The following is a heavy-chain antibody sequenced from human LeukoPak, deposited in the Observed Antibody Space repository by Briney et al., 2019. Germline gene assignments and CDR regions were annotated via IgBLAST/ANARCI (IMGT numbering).Heavy chain of an antibody. CDR2: IIPIFGTA. CDR3: ARAGTVEMTPLDY. V-gene: IGHV1-69*01. D-gene: IGHD5-24*01. Sequence: ASVKVSCKASGGTFSSYAISWVRQAPGQGLEWMGGIIPIFGTANYAQKFQGRVTITADESTSTAYMELSSLRSEDTAVYYCARAGTVEMTPLDYWGQGTLVTVSS. J-gene: IGHJ4*02. CDR1: GGTFSSYA.